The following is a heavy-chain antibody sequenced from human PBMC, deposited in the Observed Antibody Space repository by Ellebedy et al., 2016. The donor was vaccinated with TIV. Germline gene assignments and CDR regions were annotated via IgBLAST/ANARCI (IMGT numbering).Heavy chain of an antibody. J-gene: IGHJ5*02. CDR1: GGTFTSYA. D-gene: IGHD3-9*01. CDR2: IIPFFGTS. V-gene: IGHV1-69*13. Sequence: AASVKVSCKASGGTFTSYAFSWVRQAPGQGLEWMGGIIPFFGTSSYAQNFQGRLTVTADESTSTAYMELSSLRSEDTAVYYCAGVPSFYDSLTAFYRWDWFDPWGQGTLVTVSS. CDR3: AGVPSFYDSLTAFYRWDWFDP.